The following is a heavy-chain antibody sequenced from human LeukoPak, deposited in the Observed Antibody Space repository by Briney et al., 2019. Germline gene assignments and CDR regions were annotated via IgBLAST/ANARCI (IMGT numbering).Heavy chain of an antibody. CDR3: ARRSGVLDSRDSRYYFDH. D-gene: IGHD3-22*01. CDR1: GASISSYY. CDR2: TSFSGST. V-gene: IGHV4-59*01. Sequence: SETLSLTCTVSGASISSYYWTWIRQPPGKGLEWIGFTSFSGSTNYNPSLKSRVTISLDTSKNQFSLHLSSVTAADTAVYYCARRSGVLDSRDSRYYFDHWGQGTLVTVSS. J-gene: IGHJ4*02.